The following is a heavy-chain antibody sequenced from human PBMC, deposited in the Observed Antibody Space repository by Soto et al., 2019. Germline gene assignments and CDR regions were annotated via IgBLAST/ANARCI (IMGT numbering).Heavy chain of an antibody. CDR3: ARAPGVADHYYYYGMDV. CDR2: ISYDGSNK. CDR1: GFTFSNSW. V-gene: IGHV3-30-3*01. Sequence: GGSLRLSCAASGFTFSNSWMTWVRQAPGKGLEWVAVISYDGSNKYYADSVKGRFTISRDNSKNTLYLQMNSLRAEDTAVYYCARAPGVADHYYYYGMDVWGQGTTVTVSS. J-gene: IGHJ6*02. D-gene: IGHD6-19*01.